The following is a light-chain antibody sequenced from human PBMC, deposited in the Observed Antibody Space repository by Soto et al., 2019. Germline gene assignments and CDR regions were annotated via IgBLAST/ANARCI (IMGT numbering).Light chain of an antibody. Sequence: QAVVTQEPSLTVSPGGTVTLTCGSITGAVTSGHYPYWFQQRPGQAPRTLISDTSNKHSWTPARFSGSLLGGKAALTLSGAQPEDEAEYYCLLAYSGTRPWVFGGGTQLTVL. CDR3: LLAYSGTRPWV. CDR1: TGAVTSGHY. CDR2: DTS. J-gene: IGLJ3*02. V-gene: IGLV7-46*01.